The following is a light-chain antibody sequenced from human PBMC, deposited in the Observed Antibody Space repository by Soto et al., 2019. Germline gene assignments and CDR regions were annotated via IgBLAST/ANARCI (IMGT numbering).Light chain of an antibody. V-gene: IGKV1-39*01. J-gene: IGKJ3*01. CDR3: QQSYSTPFT. CDR2: AAS. CDR1: QRISSF. Sequence: IQITQSPSSLSASVGDRVTITCRASQRISSFLSWYQQKPGKAPKLLIYAASSLHSGVPSRFSGSGSGTDFTLTISSLQPEDFATYYCQQSYSTPFTFGPGTKVDIK.